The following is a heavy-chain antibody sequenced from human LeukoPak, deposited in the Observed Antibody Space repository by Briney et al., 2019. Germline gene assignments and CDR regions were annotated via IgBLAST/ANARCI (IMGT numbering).Heavy chain of an antibody. CDR1: GGTFSIYA. CDR2: IIPIFGTP. J-gene: IGHJ6*02. V-gene: IGHV1-69*01. Sequence: SVKVSCKASGGTFSIYAISWVRQAPGQGLEWMGGIIPIFGTPNYAQKFQGRVTINADESTSTAYMELSSLRSEDTAVYYCARGYRGYDPNAKLRLDYHYHGMDVWGQGTTVTGSS. CDR3: ARGYRGYDPNAKLRLDYHYHGMDV. D-gene: IGHD5-12*01.